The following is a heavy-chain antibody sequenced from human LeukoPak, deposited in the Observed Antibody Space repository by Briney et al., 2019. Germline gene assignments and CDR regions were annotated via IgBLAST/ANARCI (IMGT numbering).Heavy chain of an antibody. CDR3: ARGLGCSGGSCYGDYYYYYYMDV. V-gene: IGHV4-34*01. J-gene: IGHJ6*03. Sequence: SETLSLTCAVYGGSFSGYYRSWIRQPPGKGLEWIGEINHSGSTNYNPSLKSRVTTSVDTSKNQFSLKLSSVTAADTAVYYCARGLGCSGGSCYGDYYYYYYMDVWGKGTTVTASS. CDR1: GGSFSGYY. D-gene: IGHD2-15*01. CDR2: INHSGST.